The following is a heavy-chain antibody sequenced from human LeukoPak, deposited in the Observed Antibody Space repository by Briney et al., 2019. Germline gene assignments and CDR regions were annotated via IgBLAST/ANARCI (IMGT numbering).Heavy chain of an antibody. CDR1: GFTFSSYA. J-gene: IGHJ4*02. Sequence: GGSLRLSCAASGFTFSSYAMHWVRQAPGKGLEWVAVISYDGSNKYYADSVKGRFTISRDNSKNTLFLQMNSLRVEDTAVYYCARVAVATSYFDYWGQGTLVTVSS. CDR2: ISYDGSNK. V-gene: IGHV3-30*14. D-gene: IGHD6-19*01. CDR3: ARVAVATSYFDY.